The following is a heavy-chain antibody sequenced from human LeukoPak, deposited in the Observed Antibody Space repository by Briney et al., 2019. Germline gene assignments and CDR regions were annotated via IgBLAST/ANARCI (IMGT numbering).Heavy chain of an antibody. CDR2: ISAYNGNT. CDR3: ASGDTAMVTSGY. J-gene: IGHJ4*02. D-gene: IGHD5-18*01. Sequence: ASVKVSCKASGYTFTSYGISWVRQAPGQGLEWMGWISAYNGNTNYAQKLQGRVTMTTDTYTSTAYMELRSLRSDDTAVYYCASGDTAMVTSGYWGQGTLVTVSS. CDR1: GYTFTSYG. V-gene: IGHV1-18*01.